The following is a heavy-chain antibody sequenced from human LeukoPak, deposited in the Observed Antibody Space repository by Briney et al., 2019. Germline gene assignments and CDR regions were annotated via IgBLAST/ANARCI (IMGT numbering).Heavy chain of an antibody. D-gene: IGHD2-2*02. Sequence: ASVKVSCKASGYTFTSYGISWVRQAPGKGLEWMGWISAYNGNTNYAQKLQGRVTMTTDTSTSTAYMELRSLRSDDTAVYYCARLYCSSTSCYTGVYMDVWGQGTSVTVSS. V-gene: IGHV1-18*01. CDR2: ISAYNGNT. CDR3: ARLYCSSTSCYTGVYMDV. J-gene: IGHJ6*02. CDR1: GYTFTSYG.